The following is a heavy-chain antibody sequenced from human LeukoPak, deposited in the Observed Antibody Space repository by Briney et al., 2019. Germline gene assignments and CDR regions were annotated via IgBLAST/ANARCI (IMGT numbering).Heavy chain of an antibody. CDR3: ARPYLAAKSAGNGMDV. V-gene: IGHV3-30*03. J-gene: IGHJ6*04. CDR1: GFTFSNYG. CDR2: ISYDGSNK. D-gene: IGHD2-15*01. Sequence: GGSLRLSCAASGFTFSNYGMHWVRQAPGKGLEWVAVISYDGSNKYYADPVKGRFTISRDNSKNTLYLQMNSLRAEDTAVYYCARPYLAAKSAGNGMDVWGKGTTVTVSS.